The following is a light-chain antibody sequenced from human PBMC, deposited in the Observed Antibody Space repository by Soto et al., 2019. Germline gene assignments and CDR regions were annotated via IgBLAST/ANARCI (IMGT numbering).Light chain of an antibody. V-gene: IGLV2-14*01. Sequence: QSALTQPASVSGSPGQSITISCTGTSSDVGGYNYVSWYQQHPGKAPKLIIYEVTNRPSGVSNRFSGSKSGNTASLTISGLQAEDEADYYCSSFRSSSTPWVSGGGTKLTVL. CDR2: EVT. CDR3: SSFRSSSTPWV. J-gene: IGLJ3*02. CDR1: SSDVGGYNY.